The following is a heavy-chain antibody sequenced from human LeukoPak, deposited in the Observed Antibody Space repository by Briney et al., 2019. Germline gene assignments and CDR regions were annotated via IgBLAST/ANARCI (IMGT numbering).Heavy chain of an antibody. D-gene: IGHD3-22*01. V-gene: IGHV3-23*01. CDR2: ISGSGGST. CDR1: GFTFSTYA. CDR3: AKVHPYYYDRSVYSPFDY. Sequence: GGSLRLSCAASGFTFSTYAMSWVRQAPGKGLEWVSGISGSGGSTYHADSVKGRFTISRDNSKNTLYLQMDSLRAEDTAVYYCAKVHPYYYDRSVYSPFDYWARGPLVTVS. J-gene: IGHJ4*02.